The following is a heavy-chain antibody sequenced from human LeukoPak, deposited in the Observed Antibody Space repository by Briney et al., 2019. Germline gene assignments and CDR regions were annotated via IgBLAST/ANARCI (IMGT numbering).Heavy chain of an antibody. J-gene: IGHJ4*02. CDR1: GFTFSSYA. D-gene: IGHD3-22*01. CDR3: ARGRHYYDSSGSNDY. Sequence: PGGSLRLSCAASGFTFSSYAMHWVRQAPGKGLKWVAVISYDGSNKYYADSVKGRFTISRDNSKNTLYLQMNSLRAEDTAVYYCARGRHYYDSSGSNDYWGQGTLVTVSS. V-gene: IGHV3-30-3*01. CDR2: ISYDGSNK.